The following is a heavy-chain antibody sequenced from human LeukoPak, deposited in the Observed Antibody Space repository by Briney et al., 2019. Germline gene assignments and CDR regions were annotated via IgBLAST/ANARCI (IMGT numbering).Heavy chain of an antibody. Sequence: EPSETLSLTCTVSGGSISSYYWSWIRQPPGKGLEWIGYIYYSGSTNYNPSLKSRVTISVDRSKNQFSLKLSSVTAADTAVYYCARGEMDTAMVTLGFDYWGQGTLVTVSS. CDR3: ARGEMDTAMVTLGFDY. CDR2: IYYSGST. CDR1: GGSISSYY. V-gene: IGHV4-59*12. J-gene: IGHJ4*02. D-gene: IGHD5-18*01.